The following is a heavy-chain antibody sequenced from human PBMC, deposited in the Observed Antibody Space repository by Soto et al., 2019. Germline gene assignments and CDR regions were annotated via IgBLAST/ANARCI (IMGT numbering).Heavy chain of an antibody. D-gene: IGHD3-22*01. CDR1: GGTFTSYG. CDR2: ISAYNGNT. Sequence: QVQLVQSGAEVKKPGSSVKVSCKASGGTFTSYGISWVRQAPGQGLEWMGWISAYNGNTNYAQKLQGRVTMTTDTSTSTAYMELRSLRSDDTAVYYCARVRGGITMIVVVKGIDYWGQGTLVTVSS. CDR3: ARVRGGITMIVVVKGIDY. V-gene: IGHV1-18*01. J-gene: IGHJ4*02.